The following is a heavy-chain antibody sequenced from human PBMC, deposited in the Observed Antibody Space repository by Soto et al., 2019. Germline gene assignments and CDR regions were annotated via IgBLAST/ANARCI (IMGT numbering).Heavy chain of an antibody. J-gene: IGHJ5*02. CDR2: IYHSGST. Sequence: SETLSLTCAVSGGSISSGGYSWSWIRQPPGKGLEWIGYIYHSGSTYYNPSLKSRVTISVDRSKNQFSLKLSSVTAEDTGVHYCAKVGPYDSGSYMFRYNWFDPWGPGTLVTVSS. V-gene: IGHV4-30-2*01. CDR1: GGSISSGGYS. D-gene: IGHD3-10*01. CDR3: AKVGPYDSGSYMFRYNWFDP.